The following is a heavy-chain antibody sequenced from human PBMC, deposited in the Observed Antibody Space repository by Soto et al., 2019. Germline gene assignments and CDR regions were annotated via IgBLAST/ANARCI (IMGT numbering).Heavy chain of an antibody. D-gene: IGHD2-15*01. CDR2: IYYSGST. CDR3: ARQFSDRGYYYYGMDV. CDR1: GGSISSSSYY. V-gene: IGHV4-39*01. Sequence: SETLSLTCTVSGGSISSSSYYWGWIRQPPGKGLEWIGSIYYSGSTYYNPSLKSRVTISVDTSKNQFSLKLSSVTAADTAVYYCARQFSDRGYYYYGMDVWGQGPTVTVSS. J-gene: IGHJ6*02.